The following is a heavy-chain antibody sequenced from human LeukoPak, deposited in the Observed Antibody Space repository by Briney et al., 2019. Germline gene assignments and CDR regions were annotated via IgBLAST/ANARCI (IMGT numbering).Heavy chain of an antibody. D-gene: IGHD5-24*01. CDR1: GGSINSGDYY. V-gene: IGHV4-61*02. Sequence: SQTLSLTRTVSGGSINSGDYYWSWIRRPAGKGLGLIGRVYTSGNTLYNPSLKSRVAISINRSKNQFSLKLTSVTAADTSLYHCARGGTIFTFFDYWGQGIVVTASS. J-gene: IGHJ4*02. CDR2: VYTSGNT. CDR3: ARGGTIFTFFDY.